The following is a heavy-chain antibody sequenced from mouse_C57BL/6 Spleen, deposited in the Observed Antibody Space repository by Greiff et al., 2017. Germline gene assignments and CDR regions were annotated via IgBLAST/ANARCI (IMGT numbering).Heavy chain of an antibody. CDR1: GYSFTSYW. J-gene: IGHJ3*01. V-gene: IGHV1-7*01. Sequence: QVQLQQSGAELAKPGASVKMSCKASGYSFTSYWMHWVKQRPGQGLEWIGYINPSSGYTKYNQKFKDKATLTADKSSSTAYMQLSSLTSEDSAVYYCARSCDYDGAWFAYWGQGTLVTVSA. CDR2: INPSSGYT. D-gene: IGHD2-4*01. CDR3: ARSCDYDGAWFAY.